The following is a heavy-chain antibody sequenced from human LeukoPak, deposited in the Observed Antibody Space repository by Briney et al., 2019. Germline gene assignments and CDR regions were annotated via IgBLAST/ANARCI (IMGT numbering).Heavy chain of an antibody. CDR3: ARTSSSSWSYGMDV. CDR2: IFPSGST. D-gene: IGHD6-13*01. Sequence: PSETLTLTCIVSDGSISRYHWSWIRQPAGKGLEWIGRIFPSGSTNYNPSLKSRVTMSVDTSKNQFSLKLSSVTAADTAVYYCARTSSSSWSYGMDVCGERSTVTVSS. J-gene: IGHJ6*04. V-gene: IGHV4-4*07. CDR1: DGSISRYH.